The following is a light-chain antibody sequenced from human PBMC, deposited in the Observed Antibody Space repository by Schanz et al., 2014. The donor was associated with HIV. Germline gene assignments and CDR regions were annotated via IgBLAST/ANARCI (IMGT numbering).Light chain of an antibody. J-gene: IGKJ1*01. CDR2: RAS. Sequence: ENVLTQSPGTLSLSPGERATLSCRASQSVSKAYVAWYQQKPGQAPRLLIYRASTRATGIPARFSGSGSGTEFTLTISSLLSEDFAVYYCQQYGGSPRTFGQGTKAEIK. CDR3: QQYGGSPRT. V-gene: IGKV3-20*01. CDR1: QSVSKAY.